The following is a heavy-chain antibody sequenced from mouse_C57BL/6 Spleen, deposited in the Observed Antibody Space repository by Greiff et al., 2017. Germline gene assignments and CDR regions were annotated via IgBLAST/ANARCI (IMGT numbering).Heavy chain of an antibody. CDR1: GYSITSDY. CDR2: ISYSGST. Sequence: EVNLVESGPGLAKPSQTLSLTCSVTGYSITSDYWNWIRKFPGNKLEYMGYISYSGSTYYNPSLKSRISITRDTSKNQYYLQLNSVTTEDTATYYCARGGLYYGSTYWYFDVWGTGTTVTVSS. D-gene: IGHD1-1*01. CDR3: ARGGLYYGSTYWYFDV. V-gene: IGHV3-8*01. J-gene: IGHJ1*03.